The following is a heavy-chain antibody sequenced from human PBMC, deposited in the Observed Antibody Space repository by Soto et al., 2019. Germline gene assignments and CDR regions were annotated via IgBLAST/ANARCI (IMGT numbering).Heavy chain of an antibody. CDR2: INPSGGST. V-gene: IGHV1-46*03. D-gene: IGHD2-21*02. Sequence: ASVKVSCKASGYTFTSYYMHWVRQAPGQGLEWMGIINPSGGSTSYAQKFQGRVTMTRDTSTSTVYMELSSLRSEDAAVYYCARDRHSPHCGGDCYTAFDYWGQGTLVTVSS. J-gene: IGHJ4*02. CDR3: ARDRHSPHCGGDCYTAFDY. CDR1: GYTFTSYY.